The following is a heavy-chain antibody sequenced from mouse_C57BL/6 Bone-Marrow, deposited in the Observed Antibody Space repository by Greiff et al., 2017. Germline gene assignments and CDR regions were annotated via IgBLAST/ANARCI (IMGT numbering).Heavy chain of an antibody. D-gene: IGHD2-2*01. CDR1: GYTFTDYY. CDR3: AREGYGYDGY. CDR2: INPNNGGT. Sequence: LMEPGASVKISCKASGYTFTDYYMNWVKQSHGKSLEWIGDINPNNGGTSYNQKFKGKATLTVDKSSSTAYMELRSLTSEDSAVYYCAREGYGYDGYWGQGTTLTVSS. J-gene: IGHJ2*01. V-gene: IGHV1-26*01.